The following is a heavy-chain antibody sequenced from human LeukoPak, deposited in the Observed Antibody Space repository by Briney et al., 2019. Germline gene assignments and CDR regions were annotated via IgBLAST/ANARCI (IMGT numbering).Heavy chain of an antibody. CDR3: ARDRRYSGDLIPEWAY. J-gene: IGHJ4*02. D-gene: IGHD5-12*01. CDR1: GFTFSSYS. Sequence: GGSLRLSCAVSGFTFSSYSMNWVRQAPGKGLEWVSYISSSSSTIYYADSVKGRFTISRDNAKNSLYLQMNSLRAEDTAVYYCARDRRYSGDLIPEWAYWGQGTLVTVSS. CDR2: ISSSSSTI. V-gene: IGHV3-48*04.